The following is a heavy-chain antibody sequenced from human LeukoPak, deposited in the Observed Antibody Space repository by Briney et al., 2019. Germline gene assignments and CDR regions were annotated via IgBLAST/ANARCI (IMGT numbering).Heavy chain of an antibody. CDR3: AKEATASYRISAFDV. D-gene: IGHD1-14*01. V-gene: IGHV3-23*01. CDR1: GFTFGNYA. Sequence: PGGSLRLSCVGSGFTFGNYAMSWVRQGPGKGLEWVSSLSGSGTIMNYAASVKGRFTISRDNSKNTLYLQLNNLGAEDTALYYCAKEATASYRISAFDVWGHGTMVIVSS. J-gene: IGHJ3*01. CDR2: LSGSGTIM.